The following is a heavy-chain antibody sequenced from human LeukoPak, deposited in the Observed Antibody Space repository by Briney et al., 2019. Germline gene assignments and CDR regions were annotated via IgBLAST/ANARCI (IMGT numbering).Heavy chain of an antibody. D-gene: IGHD3-10*01. J-gene: IGHJ5*02. CDR2: VSESGEIT. CDR1: GIAFSTYA. Sequence: PGGSLRLSCAASGIAFSTYAMSWVRQAPGKGLEWVSVVSESGEITHYADSVKGRFTISRDNSKNTLYLQMNSLRAEDTAVYYCAKVPSGFFGFDPWGQGTLVTVSS. V-gene: IGHV3-23*01. CDR3: AKVPSGFFGFDP.